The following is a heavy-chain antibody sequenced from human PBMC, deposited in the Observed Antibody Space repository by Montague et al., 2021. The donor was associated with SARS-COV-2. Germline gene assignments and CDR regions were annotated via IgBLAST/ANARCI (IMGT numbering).Heavy chain of an antibody. CDR2: IYNSGTT. Sequence: SETLSLTCTVSSDSIRNRHYSWGWVRQPPGKGLEWIGNIYNSGTTFYNPSLKSRVTISVDTSKNQFSLKLSSVTAADTAVYYCARRTSYPKIAFGSWGKGTRAT. V-gene: IGHV4-39*01. J-gene: IGHJ5*02. CDR1: SDSIRNRHYS. CDR3: ARRTSYPKIAFGS. D-gene: IGHD1-26*01.